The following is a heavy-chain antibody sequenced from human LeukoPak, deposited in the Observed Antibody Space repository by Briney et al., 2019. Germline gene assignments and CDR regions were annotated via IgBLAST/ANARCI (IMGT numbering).Heavy chain of an antibody. J-gene: IGHJ4*02. CDR1: GGSISSYY. CDR3: ARVLDRYFVY. V-gene: IGHV4-4*07. Sequence: SETLSLTCTVSGGSISSYYWSWLRQPAGKGLEWIGRIYTSGSTNYNPSLKSRVTMSVDTSKNQLPLKLSSVTAADTAVYYCARVLDRYFVYWGQGTLVTVSS. D-gene: IGHD1-1*01. CDR2: IYTSGST.